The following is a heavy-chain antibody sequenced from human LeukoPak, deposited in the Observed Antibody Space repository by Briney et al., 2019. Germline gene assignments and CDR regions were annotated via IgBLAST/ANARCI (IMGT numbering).Heavy chain of an antibody. CDR3: ANYCSGGSGRPCYSGYY. J-gene: IGHJ4*02. CDR2: ISPSGGST. CDR1: GGSFISYA. Sequence: AGSLTLSCAASGGSFISYAMSWVRQAPGKGLEWVSTISPSGGSTYYADSVKGRFTISRDFSKNTLYLQMNSLRTEDTAVYYCANYCSGGSGRPCYSGYYWGQGTLVTVSS. V-gene: IGHV3-23*01. D-gene: IGHD2-15*01.